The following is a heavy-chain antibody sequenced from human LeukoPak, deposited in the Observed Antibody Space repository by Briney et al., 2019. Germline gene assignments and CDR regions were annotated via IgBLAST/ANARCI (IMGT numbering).Heavy chain of an antibody. CDR3: ARGRRITMIVVVTRYAFDI. J-gene: IGHJ3*02. D-gene: IGHD3-22*01. CDR1: GGSFSGYY. V-gene: IGHV4-34*01. CDR2: FNHSGST. Sequence: SETLSLTCAVCGGSFSGYYWRWIRQPPGKGLEWIGEFNHSGSTNYNPPLKSRVTISVDTSKNQFSLKLSSVTAADTAVYYCARGRRITMIVVVTRYAFDIWGQGTMVTVSS.